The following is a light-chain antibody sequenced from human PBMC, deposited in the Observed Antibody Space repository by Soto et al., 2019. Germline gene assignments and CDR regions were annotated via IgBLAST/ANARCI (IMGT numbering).Light chain of an antibody. Sequence: EIVLTQSPGTLSLSPGERATLSCRASQSVSSSYLAWYQQKPGQAPRPLIYGASSRAIGIPDRFSGSGSGTDFTLTISILEPEYLAVYYCQQYGSSPWTFGQGTKLEIK. CDR2: GAS. J-gene: IGKJ1*01. CDR1: QSVSSSY. CDR3: QQYGSSPWT. V-gene: IGKV3-20*01.